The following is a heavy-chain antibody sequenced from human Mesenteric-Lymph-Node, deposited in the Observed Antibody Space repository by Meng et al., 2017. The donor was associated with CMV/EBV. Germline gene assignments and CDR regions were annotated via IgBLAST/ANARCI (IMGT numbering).Heavy chain of an antibody. CDR3: ATSIVAAGTVDF. Sequence: CAASGVTFRACALRWVRQAPGRGLGWVAVIWSDGINKYCVDSVKGRFSISRDNSKNTLFLQMNSLRVEDTALYYCATSIVAAGTVDFWGQGTLVTVSS. V-gene: IGHV3-33*08. J-gene: IGHJ4*02. CDR2: IWSDGINK. D-gene: IGHD6-13*01. CDR1: GVTFRACA.